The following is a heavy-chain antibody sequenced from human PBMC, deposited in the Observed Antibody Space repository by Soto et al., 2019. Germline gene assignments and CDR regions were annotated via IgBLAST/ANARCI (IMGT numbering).Heavy chain of an antibody. D-gene: IGHD4-4*01. V-gene: IGHV1-69*13. CDR1: GGTFSSYA. CDR2: IIPIFGTA. J-gene: IGHJ6*02. Sequence: GASVKVSCKASGGTFSSYAISWVRQAPGQGLEWMGGIIPIFGTANYAQKFQGRVTITADESTSTAYMELSSLRSEDTAVYYCARETTVTRSRYYGMDVWGQGTTVTVSS. CDR3: ARETTVTRSRYYGMDV.